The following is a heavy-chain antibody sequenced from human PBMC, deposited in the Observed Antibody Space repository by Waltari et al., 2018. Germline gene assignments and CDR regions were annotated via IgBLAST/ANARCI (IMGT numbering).Heavy chain of an antibody. D-gene: IGHD6-13*01. CDR1: GYSFTSYW. Sequence: EVQLVQSGAEVKKPGESLKISCKGSGYSFTSYWIGWVRQMPGKGLEWMGSIYPGASDTRYSPSFQGQVTISADKSISTAYLQWSSLKASDTAMYYCARRSSWYDYGMDVWGQGTTVTVSS. CDR3: ARRSSWYDYGMDV. V-gene: IGHV5-51*01. J-gene: IGHJ6*02. CDR2: IYPGASDT.